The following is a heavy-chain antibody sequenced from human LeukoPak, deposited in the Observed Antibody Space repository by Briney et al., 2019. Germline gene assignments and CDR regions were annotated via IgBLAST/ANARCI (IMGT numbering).Heavy chain of an antibody. CDR3: ARGWVYCSSTSCYRNYYYYGMDV. CDR1: GGSFSDYY. J-gene: IGHJ6*02. CDR2: INHSGST. D-gene: IGHD2-2*02. V-gene: IGHV4-34*01. Sequence: PSETLSLTRAVYGGSFSDYYWSWIRQPPGKGLEWIGEINHSGSTNYNPSLKSRVTISVDTSKNQFSLKLSSVTAADTAVYYCARGWVYCSSTSCYRNYYYYGMDVWGQGTTVTVSS.